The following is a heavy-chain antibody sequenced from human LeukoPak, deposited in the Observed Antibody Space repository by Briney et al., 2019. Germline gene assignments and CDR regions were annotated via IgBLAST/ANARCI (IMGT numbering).Heavy chain of an antibody. J-gene: IGHJ3*02. CDR3: AKAVVLYTTRLGPFDT. CDR2: IYYSRST. CDR1: GASVSSYY. D-gene: IGHD3-22*01. V-gene: IGHV4-59*08. Sequence: SHTLSPTCSVSGASVSSYYWSWIRHPPGKGLEWIGYIYYSRSTNYNPSLKTRFTISVDTAKNQYSLKLKSVTAADMDVYYCAKAVVLYTTRLGPFDTWGQGTMVTVSS.